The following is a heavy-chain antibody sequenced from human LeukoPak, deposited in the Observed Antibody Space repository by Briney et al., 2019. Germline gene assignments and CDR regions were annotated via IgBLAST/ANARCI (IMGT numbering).Heavy chain of an antibody. V-gene: IGHV4-38-2*01. Sequence: PSETLSLTCAVSGYSISSGYYWGWTRQPPGKGLEWIGSIYHSGSTYYNPSLKSRVTISVDTSKNQFSLKLSSVTAADTAVYYCARTAIYYYDSSGYYHNWFDPWGQGTLVTVSS. CDR1: GYSISSGYY. CDR3: ARTAIYYYDSSGYYHNWFDP. J-gene: IGHJ5*02. D-gene: IGHD3-22*01. CDR2: IYHSGST.